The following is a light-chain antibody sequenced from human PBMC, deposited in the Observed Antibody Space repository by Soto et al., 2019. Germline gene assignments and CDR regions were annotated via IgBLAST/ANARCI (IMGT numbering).Light chain of an antibody. CDR3: QPYGSTPLT. CDR2: DAS. Sequence: EIVLKQSPDTLSLSPGERATLSCRASQSVRSNDLAWYQQKPGQAPSFLIYDASSRATGIPDRFSGSGSGTDFTLTISRLEPEDFAVYYCQPYGSTPLTFGGGTKVDIK. CDR1: QSVRSND. V-gene: IGKV3-20*01. J-gene: IGKJ4*01.